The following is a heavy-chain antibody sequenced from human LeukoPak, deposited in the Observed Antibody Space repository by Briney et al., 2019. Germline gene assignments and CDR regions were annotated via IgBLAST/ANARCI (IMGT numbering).Heavy chain of an antibody. CDR2: ISYDGSNK. CDR3: ARGGYDDAFDI. J-gene: IGHJ3*02. CDR1: GFTFSSYV. Sequence: GGSLRLSCAASGFTFSSYVMHWVRQAPGKGLEWVAFISYDGSNKYYADSVRGRFTISRDNSKNTLYLQMNSLRAEDTAVYYCARGGYDDAFDIWGQGTMVTVSS. V-gene: IGHV3-30*04. D-gene: IGHD3-3*01.